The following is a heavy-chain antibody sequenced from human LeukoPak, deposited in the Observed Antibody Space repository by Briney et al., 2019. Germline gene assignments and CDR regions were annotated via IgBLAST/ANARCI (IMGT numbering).Heavy chain of an antibody. Sequence: PGRSLRLSCAASGVTFSSYAMHWSLQAPCKGPEFVAVISYDGSNKYYADSVKGRFTISRDNSKNTLYLQMNSLRAEDTAVYYCARSSGYYLNYFDYWGQGTLVTVSS. J-gene: IGHJ4*02. CDR2: ISYDGSNK. CDR1: GVTFSSYA. V-gene: IGHV3-30-3*01. CDR3: ARSSGYYLNYFDY. D-gene: IGHD3-22*01.